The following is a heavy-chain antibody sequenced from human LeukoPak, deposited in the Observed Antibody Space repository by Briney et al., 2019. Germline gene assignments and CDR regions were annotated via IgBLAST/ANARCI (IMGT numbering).Heavy chain of an antibody. CDR1: GGSISSGDYY. CDR2: IYYSGST. Sequence: SGTLSLSCTVSGGSISSGDYYWSWIRQPPGKGLEWIGYIYYSGSTYYNPSLKSRVTISVDTSKNQFSLKLSSVTAADTAVYYCARIGTWELSDYWGQGTLVTVSS. D-gene: IGHD1-26*01. V-gene: IGHV4-30-4*08. CDR3: ARIGTWELSDY. J-gene: IGHJ4*02.